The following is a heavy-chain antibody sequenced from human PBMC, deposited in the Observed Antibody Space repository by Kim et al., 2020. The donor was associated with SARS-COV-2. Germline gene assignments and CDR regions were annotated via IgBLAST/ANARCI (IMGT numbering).Heavy chain of an antibody. CDR3: GRGTEGDS. J-gene: IGHJ5*01. V-gene: IGHV3-7*03. Sequence: GSDTYYVDSVKGRFTISRDNAKNSVFLQMNSLRVEDTAVYYCGRGTEGDSWGHGTLVTVSS. D-gene: IGHD1-1*01. CDR2: GSDT.